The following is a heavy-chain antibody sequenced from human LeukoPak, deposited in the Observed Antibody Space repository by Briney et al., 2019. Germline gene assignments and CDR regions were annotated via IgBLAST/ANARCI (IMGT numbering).Heavy chain of an antibody. V-gene: IGHV3-48*03. Sequence: GGSLRLSCAASRFTFSTYEMNWVRQAPGRGLEWVSYISRSGNTIYYADSVKGRFTISRDNAKNSLYLQMSSLSAEDTAVYYCARAGFSSSVDYWGQGTLVTVSS. CDR2: ISRSGNTI. D-gene: IGHD6-6*01. J-gene: IGHJ4*02. CDR1: RFTFSTYE. CDR3: ARAGFSSSVDY.